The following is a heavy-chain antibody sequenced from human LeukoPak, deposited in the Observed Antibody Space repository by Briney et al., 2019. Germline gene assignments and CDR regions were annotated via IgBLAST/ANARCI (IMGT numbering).Heavy chain of an antibody. CDR1: GFTFSSYA. Sequence: GGSLGLSCAASGFTFSSYAMSWVRQAPGKGLEWVSGISGNGGSTYYAASVKGRFTISRDNSKNTLYLQMNSLRAEDPAVYYCAISGGYWAWAHWGQGTLVTVSS. CDR2: ISGNGGST. J-gene: IGHJ4*02. D-gene: IGHD1-26*01. CDR3: AISGGYWAWAH. V-gene: IGHV3-23*01.